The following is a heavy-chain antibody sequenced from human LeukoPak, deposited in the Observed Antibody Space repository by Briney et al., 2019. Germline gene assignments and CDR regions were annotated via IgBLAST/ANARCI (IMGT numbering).Heavy chain of an antibody. V-gene: IGHV3-30*18. CDR1: GFTFSSYG. J-gene: IGHJ4*02. CDR2: ISYDGSNK. CDR3: AKEGSLLWFGEYAPASFDY. Sequence: GRSLRLSCAASGFTFSSYGMHWVRQAPGKGLEWVAVISYDGSNKYYADSVKGRFTISRDNSKNTLYLQMNSLRAEDTAVYYCAKEGSLLWFGEYAPASFDYWGQGTLVTVSS. D-gene: IGHD3-10*01.